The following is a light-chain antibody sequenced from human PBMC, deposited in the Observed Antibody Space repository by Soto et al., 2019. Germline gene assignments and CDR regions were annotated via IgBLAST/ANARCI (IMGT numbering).Light chain of an antibody. Sequence: QSALTQPASVSGSPGQSITISCTGTSRDVGGYNYVSWYQQHPGKAPKLMIYEVSNRPSGVSNRFSGSKSGNTASLTISGLQAEDEAGYYCSSYTSSSTLVVFGGGTKVTVL. V-gene: IGLV2-14*01. CDR1: SRDVGGYNY. CDR3: SSYTSSSTLVV. CDR2: EVS. J-gene: IGLJ2*01.